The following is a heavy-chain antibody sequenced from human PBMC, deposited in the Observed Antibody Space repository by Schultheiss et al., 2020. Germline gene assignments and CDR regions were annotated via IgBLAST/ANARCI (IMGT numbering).Heavy chain of an antibody. V-gene: IGHV4-4*02. CDR1: GGSISSSNW. Sequence: SATLSLTCAVSGGSISSSNWWSWVRQPPGKGLEWIGEINHSGSTNYNPSLKSRVTISVDTSKNQFSLRLTSVTAADTAVYYCARDRTYCSGGSCSDAFDYWGQGTLGTGSS. CDR2: INHSGST. D-gene: IGHD2-15*01. J-gene: IGHJ4*02. CDR3: ARDRTYCSGGSCSDAFDY.